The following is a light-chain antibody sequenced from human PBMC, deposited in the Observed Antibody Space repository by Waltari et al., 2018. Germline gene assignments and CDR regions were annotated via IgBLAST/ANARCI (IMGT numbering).Light chain of an antibody. CDR3: QQATSLPLT. J-gene: IGKJ4*01. CDR1: QATSGW. CDR2: GAS. Sequence: DIQMTQSPSSVSASVGDRVTSTCRASQATSGWLAWYQQKPGSAPKLLIYGASSLQSVVPSRFSGSGSGTDFTLTISSLQPEDFATYYCQQATSLPLTFGGGTKVEIK. V-gene: IGKV1-12*01.